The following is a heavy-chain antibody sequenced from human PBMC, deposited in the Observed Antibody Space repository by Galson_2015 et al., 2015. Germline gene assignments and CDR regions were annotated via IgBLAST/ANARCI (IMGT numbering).Heavy chain of an antibody. CDR3: TRRLIAKFRDAFDF. Sequence: SGAEVKKPGESLTISCQGSGYIFSTYWIAWVRQMPGKGLEWMGMIYPGDTYIRNNPSFEGQVTMSVDKSISTAYLRWSSLKASDTAMYYCTRRLIAKFRDAFDFWGQGTMATVSS. CDR2: IYPGDTYI. J-gene: IGHJ3*01. D-gene: IGHD2-21*01. CDR1: GYIFSTYW. V-gene: IGHV5-51*01.